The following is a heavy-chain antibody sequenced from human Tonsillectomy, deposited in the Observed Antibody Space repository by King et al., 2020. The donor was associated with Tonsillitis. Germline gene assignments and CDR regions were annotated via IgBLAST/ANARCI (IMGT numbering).Heavy chain of an antibody. V-gene: IGHV3-21*01. CDR1: GFSFSTYD. D-gene: IGHD6-25*01. J-gene: IGHJ6*02. CDR3: ARDWAAPARVGGMDV. Sequence: VQLVESGGGLVKPGGSLRLSCAASGFSFSTYDMNWVRQAPGKGLEWVSYINRGSSHIYYADSVRGRFTISRDNAKNSLYLQMNSLTAEDMAVYYCARDWAAPARVGGMDVWGQGTTVTVSS. CDR2: INRGSSHI.